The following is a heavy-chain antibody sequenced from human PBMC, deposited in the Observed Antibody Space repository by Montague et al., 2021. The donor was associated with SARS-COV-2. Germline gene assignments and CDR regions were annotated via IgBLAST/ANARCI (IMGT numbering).Heavy chain of an antibody. D-gene: IGHD5-18*01. CDR1: GGSISGNSYY. J-gene: IGHJ4*02. CDR2: VHYGGST. Sequence: SETLSLTCTVSGGSISGNSYYWGWIRQPPGKGLQWIGGVHYGGSTYYNPSLKSRVTTSVDKSKNQFSLRLSSVTAADTALYYCVCVDTAVVTFDYWGQGTLVTVSS. V-gene: IGHV4-39*01. CDR3: VCVDTAVVTFDY.